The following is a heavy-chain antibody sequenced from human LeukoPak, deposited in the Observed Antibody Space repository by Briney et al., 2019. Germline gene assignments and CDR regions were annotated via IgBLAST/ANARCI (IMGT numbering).Heavy chain of an antibody. CDR3: ARLGVWFDP. V-gene: IGHV4-39*01. CDR1: GGSISSSSYY. Sequence: CXVSGGSISSSSYYWGWIRQPPGKGLEWIGSIYYSGSTYYNPSLKSRVTISVDTSKSQFSLKLSSVTAADTAGYXCARLGVWFDPWGQGTLVTVSS. D-gene: IGHD3-10*01. CDR2: IYYSGST. J-gene: IGHJ5*02.